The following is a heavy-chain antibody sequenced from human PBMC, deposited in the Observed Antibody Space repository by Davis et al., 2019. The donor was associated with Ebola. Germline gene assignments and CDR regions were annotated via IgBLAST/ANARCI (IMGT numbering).Heavy chain of an antibody. CDR3: ASITMVRGVQ. J-gene: IGHJ4*02. CDR1: GFTFSSYS. V-gene: IGHV3-48*01. Sequence: PGGSLRLSCAASGFTFSSYSMNWVRQAPGKGLEWVSYISSSNSTIYYADSVKGRFTISRDNAKNSLYLQMNSLRAEDTAVYYCASITMVRGVQWGQGTLVTVSS. D-gene: IGHD3-10*01. CDR2: ISSSNSTI.